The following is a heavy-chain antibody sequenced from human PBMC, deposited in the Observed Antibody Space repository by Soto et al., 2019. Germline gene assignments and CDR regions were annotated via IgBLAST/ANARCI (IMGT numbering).Heavy chain of an antibody. CDR2: INAGNGNT. J-gene: IGHJ6*04. Sequence: QVQLVQSGAEVKKPGASVKVSCKASGYTFTSYAMHWVRQAPGQRLEWMGWINAGNGNTKYSQKFQGRVTITRDTPASTAYMELSSLRSEDTAVYYCARGGGGGVGDYGDGDVWGRGTTVTVSS. D-gene: IGHD4-17*01. CDR3: ARGGGGGVGDYGDGDV. CDR1: GYTFTSYA. V-gene: IGHV1-3*01.